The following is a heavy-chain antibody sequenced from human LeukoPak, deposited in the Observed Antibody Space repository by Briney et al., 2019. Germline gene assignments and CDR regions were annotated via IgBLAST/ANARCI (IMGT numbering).Heavy chain of an antibody. Sequence: GGSLRLSCAASGFIFSSYEMNWVRQAPGKGLEWVSYISTSDSTMYYADSVKGRFTISRDNAKNSLYLQMDSLRVEDTGIYYCARDLWTHGGYVDPWGQGTLVTVSS. D-gene: IGHD5-12*01. CDR2: ISTSDSTM. CDR1: GFIFSSYE. CDR3: ARDLWTHGGYVDP. J-gene: IGHJ5*02. V-gene: IGHV3-48*03.